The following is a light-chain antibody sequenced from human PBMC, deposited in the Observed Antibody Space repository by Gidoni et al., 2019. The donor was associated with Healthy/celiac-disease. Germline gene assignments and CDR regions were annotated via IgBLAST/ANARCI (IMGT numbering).Light chain of an antibody. Sequence: IVLTHSPATLSVSPGERATLSCRASQSVSSNLAWYQQKPGQAPRLLIYVASTRATGIPARFSGSGSGTEFTLTISSLQSEDFAVYYCQQYNNWPDTFGGGTKVEIK. CDR1: QSVSSN. J-gene: IGKJ4*01. V-gene: IGKV3-15*01. CDR3: QQYNNWPDT. CDR2: VAS.